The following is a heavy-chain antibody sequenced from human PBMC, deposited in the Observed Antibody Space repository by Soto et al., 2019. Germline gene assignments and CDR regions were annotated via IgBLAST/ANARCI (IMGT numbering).Heavy chain of an antibody. CDR1: GGSISSSNYY. V-gene: IGHV4-39*01. J-gene: IGHJ5*02. CDR3: ARPIEGGSSGYYH. CDR2: FSYSGST. D-gene: IGHD3-22*01. Sequence: NPSETLSLTCTVSGGSISSSNYYWAWIRQPPGKGLEWIGSFSYSGSTYYKPSLKSRVSISVDTSKNQFSLKLSSVTAADTAVYYCARPIEGGSSGYYHWGQGTLVTVSS.